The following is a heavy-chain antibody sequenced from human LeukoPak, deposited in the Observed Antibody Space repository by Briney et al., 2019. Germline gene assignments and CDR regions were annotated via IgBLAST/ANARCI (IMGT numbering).Heavy chain of an antibody. CDR1: GGSISSSSYY. CDR3: ASLRGVAVVWKHYYFYYMDV. V-gene: IGHV4-39*01. D-gene: IGHD4-23*01. CDR2: IYYSGST. J-gene: IGHJ6*03. Sequence: SETLSLTCTVSGGSISSSSYYWGWIRQPPGKGLEWIGSIYYSGSTYYNPSLKSRVTISVDTSKNQFSLKLSFVTAADTAVYYCASLRGVAVVWKHYYFYYMDVWGKGTTVTVSS.